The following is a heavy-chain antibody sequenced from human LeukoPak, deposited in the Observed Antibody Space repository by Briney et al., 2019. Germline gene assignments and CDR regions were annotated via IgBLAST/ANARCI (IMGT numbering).Heavy chain of an antibody. J-gene: IGHJ4*02. CDR2: IRSKTYGGTT. CDR3: TREKSYYYDTSGSDY. D-gene: IGHD3-22*01. Sequence: GGSLRLSCTASGFPFGDYTMSWFRQAPGKGLEWVGFIRSKTYGGTTEYAASVKGRFTMSRDDSKSIAYLQFNSLKTEDTAVYYCTREKSYYYDTSGSDYWGQGTLVTVSS. CDR1: GFPFGDYT. V-gene: IGHV3-49*03.